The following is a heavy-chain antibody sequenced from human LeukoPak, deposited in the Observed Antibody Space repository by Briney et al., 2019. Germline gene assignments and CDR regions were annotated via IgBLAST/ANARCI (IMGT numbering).Heavy chain of an antibody. Sequence: GGSLRLSCAASGITVSSNYMSWVRQAPGKGQEWVSVIYSGGSTYYADSVKGRFTISRDNSKNTLYLQMNSLRAEDTAVYYCAREFRQWAFDIWGQGTMVTVSS. J-gene: IGHJ3*02. D-gene: IGHD6-19*01. CDR3: AREFRQWAFDI. CDR2: IYSGGST. V-gene: IGHV3-53*01. CDR1: GITVSSNY.